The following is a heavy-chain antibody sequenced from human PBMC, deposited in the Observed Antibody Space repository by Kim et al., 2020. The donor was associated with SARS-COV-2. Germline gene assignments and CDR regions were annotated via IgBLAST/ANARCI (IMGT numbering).Heavy chain of an antibody. J-gene: IGHJ6*02. CDR2: IKQDGSEK. CDR3: ARVYIYYYYGMDV. CDR1: GFTFSSYW. V-gene: IGHV3-7*03. Sequence: GGSLRLSCAASGFTFSSYWMSWVRQAPGKGLEWVANIKQDGSEKYYVDSVKGRFTISRDNAKNSLYLQMNSLRAEDTAMYYCARVYIYYYYGMDVWGQGTTGTVSS.